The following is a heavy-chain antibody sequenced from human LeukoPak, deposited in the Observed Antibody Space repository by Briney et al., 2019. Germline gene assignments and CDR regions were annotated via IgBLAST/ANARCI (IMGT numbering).Heavy chain of an antibody. D-gene: IGHD2-15*01. CDR1: GFTFSSYA. CDR3: AKDDSPGIVVVVAANALDY. Sequence: GGSLRLSCAASGFTFSSYAMSWVRQAPGKGLEWVSAISGSGGSTYYTDSVKGRFTISRDNSKNTLYLQMNSLRAEDTAVYYCAKDDSPGIVVVVAANALDYWGQGTLVTVSS. V-gene: IGHV3-23*01. CDR2: ISGSGGST. J-gene: IGHJ4*02.